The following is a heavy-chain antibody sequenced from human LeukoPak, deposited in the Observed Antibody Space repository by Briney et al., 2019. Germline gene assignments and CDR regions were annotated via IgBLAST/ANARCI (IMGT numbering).Heavy chain of an antibody. Sequence: ASVKVSCKASGYTFTGSYMHWVRQAPGQGLEWMGRINPNSGGTNYAQKFQGRVTMTRDTSISTAYMELSRLRSDDTAVYYCARDRSSSWLVDYWGQGTLVTVSS. CDR2: INPNSGGT. J-gene: IGHJ4*02. CDR1: GYTFTGSY. V-gene: IGHV1-2*06. D-gene: IGHD6-13*01. CDR3: ARDRSSSWLVDY.